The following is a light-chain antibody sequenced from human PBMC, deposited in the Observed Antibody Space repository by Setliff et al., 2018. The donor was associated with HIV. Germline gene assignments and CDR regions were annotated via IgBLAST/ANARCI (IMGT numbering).Light chain of an antibody. CDR3: SSYTSSNTCV. Sequence: QSVLTQPASVSGSPGQSITISCTGISSDVGGYYSVSWYQQHPGKAPKLMIYDVGKRPSGVSNRFSGSKSGNTASLTISGLQAEDEADYYCSSYTSSNTCVFGVGTKVTVL. CDR1: SSDVGGYYS. V-gene: IGLV2-14*03. CDR2: DVG. J-gene: IGLJ1*01.